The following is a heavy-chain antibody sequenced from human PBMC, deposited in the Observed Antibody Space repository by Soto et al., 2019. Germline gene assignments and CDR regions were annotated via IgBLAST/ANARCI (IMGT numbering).Heavy chain of an antibody. CDR1: GYTFTSYG. D-gene: IGHD1-26*01. J-gene: IGHJ3*02. Sequence: ASVKVSCKASGYTFTSYGISWVRQAPGQGLEWMGWISAYNGNTNYAQKLQGRVTMTTDTSTSTAYMELRSLRSDDTAVYYCARDGPSSLQWELLEAFGIWGQGTMVTVS. V-gene: IGHV1-18*04. CDR2: ISAYNGNT. CDR3: ARDGPSSLQWELLEAFGI.